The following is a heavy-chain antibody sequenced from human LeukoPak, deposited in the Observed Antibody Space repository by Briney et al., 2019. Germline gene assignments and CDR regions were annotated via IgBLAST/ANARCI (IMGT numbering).Heavy chain of an antibody. Sequence: PSETLSLTCTVIIGSIEKYYWSWIRQPPGKGLEWIGYISYSGTTKYNPSLKSRVTMSVDTSKHQFSLHLSSVTAADTAIYYRARDSYNYGSGSLDYWGRGTLVAVFS. V-gene: IGHV4-59*01. CDR2: ISYSGTT. D-gene: IGHD5-18*01. J-gene: IGHJ4*02. CDR1: IGSIEKYY. CDR3: ARDSYNYGSGSLDY.